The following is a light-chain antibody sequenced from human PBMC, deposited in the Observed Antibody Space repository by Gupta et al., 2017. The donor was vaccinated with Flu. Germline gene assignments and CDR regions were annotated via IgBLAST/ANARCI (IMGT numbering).Light chain of an antibody. CDR3: QQSYSTPT. CDR1: QSISSY. V-gene: IGKV1-39*01. Sequence: DIQMTQSPSSLSASVGDRVTITCRASQSISSYLNWYQQKPGKAPKLLSYAASSLQSGVPSRVSGSGSGTDFTLTISRLQPEDFATYYCQQSYSTPTFGQGTKLEIK. CDR2: AAS. J-gene: IGKJ2*01.